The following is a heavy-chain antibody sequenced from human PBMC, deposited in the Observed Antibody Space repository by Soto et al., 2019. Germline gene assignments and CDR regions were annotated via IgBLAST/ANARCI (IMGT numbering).Heavy chain of an antibody. CDR2: FHYSENT. CDR1: GGSISSGPYS. J-gene: IGHJ6*02. CDR3: ARLGGYCSTTSCYGFYGMDV. D-gene: IGHD2-2*01. V-gene: IGHV4-39*01. Sequence: QLQLQESGPGLVKPSETLSLTCIVSGGSISSGPYSWGWIRQPPGEGLEWIGTFHYSENTYYNPSLESRVTISVDTSKNQFSLKVTSVTVADTAIYYCARLGGYCSTTSCYGFYGMDVWGQGTTVIVSS.